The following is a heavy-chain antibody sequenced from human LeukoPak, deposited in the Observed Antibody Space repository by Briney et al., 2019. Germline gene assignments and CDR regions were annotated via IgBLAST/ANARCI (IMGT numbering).Heavy chain of an antibody. CDR2: IRYDGSNE. J-gene: IGHJ4*02. CDR3: AKDATVTSGLVDY. Sequence: PGGSLRLSCAASGFTFSSYGMHWVRQAPGKGLEWVAFIRYDGSNEYYADSVKGRFTISRDNSKNTLYLQMNSLRAEDTAVYYCAKDATVTSGLVDYWGQGTLVTVSS. D-gene: IGHD4-11*01. CDR1: GFTFSSYG. V-gene: IGHV3-30*02.